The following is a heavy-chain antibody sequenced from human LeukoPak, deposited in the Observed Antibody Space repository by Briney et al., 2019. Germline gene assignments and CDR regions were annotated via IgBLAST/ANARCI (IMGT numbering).Heavy chain of an antibody. D-gene: IGHD4-17*01. CDR3: ARTPDYGQTFDY. J-gene: IGHJ4*02. CDR1: GGSISSGDYY. Sequence: SETLSLXCTVSGGSISSGDYYWSWIRQPPGKGQEWIGSIYYSGITYYNPSLKSRVTISVDTSKNQFSLKLSSVTAADTVVYYCARTPDYGQTFDYWGQGTLVTVSS. CDR2: IYYSGIT. V-gene: IGHV4-39*01.